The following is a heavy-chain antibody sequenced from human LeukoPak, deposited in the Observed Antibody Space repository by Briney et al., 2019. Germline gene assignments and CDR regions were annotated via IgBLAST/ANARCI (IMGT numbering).Heavy chain of an antibody. D-gene: IGHD4-23*01. CDR3: ARRDRRYGGKSGFDY. Sequence: PGGSLRLSCAASGFTFSNAWMNWVRQAPGKGLEWVSYISSSSSTIYYADSVKGRFTISRDNAKNSLYLQMNSLRDEDTAVYYCARRDRRYGGKSGFDYWGQGTLVTVPS. CDR1: GFTFSNAW. CDR2: ISSSSSTI. V-gene: IGHV3-48*02. J-gene: IGHJ4*02.